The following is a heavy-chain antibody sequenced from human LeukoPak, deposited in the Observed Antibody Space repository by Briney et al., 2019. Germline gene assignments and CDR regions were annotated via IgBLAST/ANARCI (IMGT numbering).Heavy chain of an antibody. CDR1: GGSFSGYY. Sequence: SETLSLTCAVYGGSFSGYYWSWIRQPPGKGLEWIGEINHSGSTNYNPSLKSRVTISVDTSKNQFSLQLNSVTPEDTAVYYCASSPLPVQLERRFYYYYMDVWGKGTTVTVSS. CDR3: ASSPLPVQLERRFYYYYMDV. J-gene: IGHJ6*03. D-gene: IGHD1-1*01. CDR2: INHSGST. V-gene: IGHV4-34*01.